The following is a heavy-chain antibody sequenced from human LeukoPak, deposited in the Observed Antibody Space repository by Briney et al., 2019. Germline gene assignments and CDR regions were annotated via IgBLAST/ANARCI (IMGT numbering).Heavy chain of an antibody. CDR1: GGTFSSYA. V-gene: IGHV1-69*13. D-gene: IGHD5-12*01. J-gene: IGHJ4*02. CDR3: ARDRPYSGYDYRYFDY. CDR2: IIPIFGTA. Sequence: SVKVSCKASGGTFSSYAISWVRQAPGQGLEWMGGIIPIFGTANYAQKFQGRVTITADESTSTAYMELSSLRSEDTAVYYCARDRPYSGYDYRYFDYWGQGTLVTVSS.